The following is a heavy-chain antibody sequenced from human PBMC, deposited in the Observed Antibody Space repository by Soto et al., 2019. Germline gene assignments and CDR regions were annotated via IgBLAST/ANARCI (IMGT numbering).Heavy chain of an antibody. CDR3: ARPRSSGWYSGYYGMDV. Sequence: QLQLQESGPGLVKPSETLSLTCTVSGGSISSSSYYWGWIRQPPGKGLEWIGSIYYSGSTYYNPSLKSRVTISVDTSKNQFSLKLSSVTAADTAVYYCARPRSSGWYSGYYGMDVWGQGTTVTVSS. V-gene: IGHV4-39*01. CDR1: GGSISSSSYY. J-gene: IGHJ6*02. CDR2: IYYSGST. D-gene: IGHD6-19*01.